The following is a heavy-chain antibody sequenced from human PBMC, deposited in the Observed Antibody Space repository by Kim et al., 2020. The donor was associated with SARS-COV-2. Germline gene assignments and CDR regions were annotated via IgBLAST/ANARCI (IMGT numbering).Heavy chain of an antibody. CDR1: GFTVSSNY. CDR2: IYSGGST. V-gene: IGHV3-53*04. Sequence: GGSLRLSCAASGFTVSSNYMSWVRQAPGKGLEWVSVIYSGGSTYYADSAQGRFTISRHNSKNTPYLQMNSLRAEDTAVYYCARDTNYYDSSGYYSSWGQGTLVTVSS. D-gene: IGHD3-22*01. CDR3: ARDTNYYDSSGYYSS. J-gene: IGHJ5*02.